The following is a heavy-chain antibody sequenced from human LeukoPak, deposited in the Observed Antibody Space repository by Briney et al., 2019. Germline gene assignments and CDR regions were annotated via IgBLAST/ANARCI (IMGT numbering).Heavy chain of an antibody. Sequence: ASVKVFCKASGYTFTSYYMHWMRQAPGQGLEWMGWINPNSGGTNYAQKFQGRVTITADESTSTAYMELSSLRSEDTAVYYCASSGSGWYSHFDYWGQGTLVTVSS. D-gene: IGHD6-19*01. CDR1: GYTFTSYY. CDR3: ASSGSGWYSHFDY. CDR2: INPNSGGT. V-gene: IGHV1-2*02. J-gene: IGHJ4*02.